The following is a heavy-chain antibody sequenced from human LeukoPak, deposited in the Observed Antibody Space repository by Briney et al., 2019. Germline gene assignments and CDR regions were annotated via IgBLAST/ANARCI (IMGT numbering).Heavy chain of an antibody. CDR2: INPSGGST. CDR3: ATAQFGGNSYFDY. Sequence: ASVKVSCKASGYTFTSYYIHWVRQAPGQGLEWMGIINPSGGSTNYAQKFQGRVTMTRDTSTSTVYMELSSLRSEDTAVYYCATAQFGGNSYFDYWGQGTLVTVSS. V-gene: IGHV1-46*01. J-gene: IGHJ4*02. CDR1: GYTFTSYY. D-gene: IGHD4-23*01.